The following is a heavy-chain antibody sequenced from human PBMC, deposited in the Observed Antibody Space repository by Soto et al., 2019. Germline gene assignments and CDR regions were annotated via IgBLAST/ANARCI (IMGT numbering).Heavy chain of an antibody. Sequence: EVQLLESGGGLVQPGVSLRLSCVASGFTFSTVAMAWVRQAPGTGLEWVSGSSGSGAGTYYADSVKGRFSISRDNSKHTLYLHMNRLRAEDTSLYYCSREIAPSDVWGRGTTVTVSS. CDR3: SREIAPSDV. CDR1: GFTFSTVA. CDR2: SSGSGAGT. J-gene: IGHJ6*02. D-gene: IGHD2-15*01. V-gene: IGHV3-23*01.